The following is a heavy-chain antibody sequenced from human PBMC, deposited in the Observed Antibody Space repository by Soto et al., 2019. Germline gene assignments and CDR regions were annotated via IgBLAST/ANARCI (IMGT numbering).Heavy chain of an antibody. CDR3: ARVIRGAYYNSPLDT. V-gene: IGHV1-2*02. CDR2: INPYSGGA. CDR1: GYTFTGYF. J-gene: IGHJ5*02. Sequence: ASVKVSCKASGYTFTGYFMHWVRQAPGQGLEWMGWINPYSGGADYAQSFQGRVTMTGDTSISTVYMELSRLRFDDTAVYYCARVIRGAYYNSPLDTWGQGTGVTVSS. D-gene: IGHD3-10*01.